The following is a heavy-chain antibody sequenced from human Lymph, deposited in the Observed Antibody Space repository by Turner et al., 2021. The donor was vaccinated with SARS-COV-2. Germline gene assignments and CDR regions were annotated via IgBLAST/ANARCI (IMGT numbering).Heavy chain of an antibody. CDR1: GFPFRSYS. V-gene: IGHV3-21*01. D-gene: IGHD3-3*01. CDR3: ARDYYDFWSGYNSYYYGMDV. CDR2: ISSRSSYI. Sequence: EVQLVESGGGLVKPGGSLSPPCPASGFPFRSYSMNWVRQAPGKGLEWVSSISSRSSYIYNADSVKGRFTISRENAKNSLYLQMNSLRAEDTAVYYCARDYYDFWSGYNSYYYGMDVWGQGTTVTVSS. J-gene: IGHJ6*02.